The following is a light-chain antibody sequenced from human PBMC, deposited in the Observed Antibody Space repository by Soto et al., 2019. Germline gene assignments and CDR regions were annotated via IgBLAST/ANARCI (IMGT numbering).Light chain of an antibody. J-gene: IGLJ1*01. V-gene: IGLV2-14*03. CDR3: TSYTTSITYV. Sequence: QSVLTQPASVSGSPGQSITISCTGTSSDFGDFNYVFWYQQHPGKAPKLLIYDVSNRPSGVSNRFSGSKPGDTASLTISGLQAEDEADYYCTSYTTSITYVFGTGTKVTVL. CDR2: DVS. CDR1: SSDFGDFNY.